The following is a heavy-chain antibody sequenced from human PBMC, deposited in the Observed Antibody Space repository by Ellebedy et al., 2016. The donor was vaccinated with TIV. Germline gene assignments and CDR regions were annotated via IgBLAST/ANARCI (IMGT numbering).Heavy chain of an antibody. CDR3: AKGSSSGFNYDRVGFQY. V-gene: IGHV3-23*01. Sequence: GGSLRLSCTSSGFTFSSFAMHWVRQAPGKGLEWLSVTSAGGSSTYTADSVKGRFTITRDNSKNTLFLQMNRLRAEDTAVYYCAKGSSSGFNYDRVGFQYWGQGTLVTVSS. D-gene: IGHD3-22*01. CDR1: GFTFSSFA. CDR2: TSAGGSST. J-gene: IGHJ4*02.